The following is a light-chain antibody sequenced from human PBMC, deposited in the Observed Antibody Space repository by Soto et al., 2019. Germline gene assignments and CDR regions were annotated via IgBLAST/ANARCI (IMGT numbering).Light chain of an antibody. CDR1: QSVITN. CDR2: AAS. Sequence: EIVMTQSPATLSVSPGERATLSCRASQSVITNLAWYQQKPGQAPRLLIYAASSRATGIPDRFSGSGSGTDFTLTIRSLQPDDFATYYCQQYNSYSETFGQGTKVDIK. J-gene: IGKJ1*01. CDR3: QQYNSYSET. V-gene: IGKV3D-15*01.